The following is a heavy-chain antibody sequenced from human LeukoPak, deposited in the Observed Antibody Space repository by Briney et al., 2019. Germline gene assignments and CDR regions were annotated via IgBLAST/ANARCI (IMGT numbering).Heavy chain of an antibody. D-gene: IGHD4-17*01. CDR1: GFTFRRYG. Sequence: PGGSLRLSCAASGFTFRRYGMHWVRQGPGKGLEWVAVIWYDGSKEYYAESAKGRFTISRDNSKNTLSLQMNSLRAEDTAVYYCARYNGDYNAFDIWGQGTMVTVSS. CDR2: IWYDGSKE. J-gene: IGHJ3*02. V-gene: IGHV3-33*01. CDR3: ARYNGDYNAFDI.